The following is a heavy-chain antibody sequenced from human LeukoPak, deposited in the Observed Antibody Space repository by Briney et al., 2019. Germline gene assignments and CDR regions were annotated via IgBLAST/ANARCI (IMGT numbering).Heavy chain of an antibody. D-gene: IGHD3-22*01. CDR1: GFTFSSYS. V-gene: IGHV3-21*01. CDR3: AREFIYDSSGYFGY. Sequence: KAGGSLRLSCAASGFTFSSYSMNWVRQAPGKGLEWVSSISSSSSYIYYADSVKGRFTISRDNAKNSLYLQTNSLRAEDTAVYYCAREFIYDSSGYFGYWGQGTLVTVSS. CDR2: ISSSSSYI. J-gene: IGHJ4*02.